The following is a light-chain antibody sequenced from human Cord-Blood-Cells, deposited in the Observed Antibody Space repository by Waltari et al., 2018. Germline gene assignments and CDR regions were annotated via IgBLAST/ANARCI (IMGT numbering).Light chain of an antibody. CDR2: GNS. J-gene: IGLJ1*01. Sequence: QSVLTQPPSGSGAPGQRVTISCPGRSSNIGAGYDVHWYQQLPGTAPKLLIYGNSNRPSGVPDRFSGSKSGTSASLAITGLQAEDEADYYCQSYDSSLSGSVFGTGTKVTVL. CDR1: SSNIGAGYD. V-gene: IGLV1-40*01. CDR3: QSYDSSLSGSV.